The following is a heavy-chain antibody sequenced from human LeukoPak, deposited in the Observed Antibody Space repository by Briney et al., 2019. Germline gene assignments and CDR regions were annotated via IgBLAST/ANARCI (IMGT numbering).Heavy chain of an antibody. V-gene: IGHV3-30*18. D-gene: IGHD4-23*01. CDR1: GFTFSSYG. Sequence: PGGSLRLSCAASGFTFSSYGMHWVRQALGKGLEWVAVISYDGSNKYYADSVKGRFTISRDNSKNTLYLQMNSLRAEDTAVYYCAKDDGNLTPFDYWGQGTLVTVSS. CDR3: AKDDGNLTPFDY. J-gene: IGHJ4*02. CDR2: ISYDGSNK.